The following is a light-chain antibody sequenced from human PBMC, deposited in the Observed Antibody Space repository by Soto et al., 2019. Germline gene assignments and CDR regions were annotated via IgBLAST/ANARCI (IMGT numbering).Light chain of an antibody. CDR3: QSYDSSLSGWV. V-gene: IGLV1-40*01. CDR2: GNN. CDR1: SSNIGAIYD. J-gene: IGLJ3*02. Sequence: QSVLTQPPSVSGAPGQRVTISCTGSSSNIGAIYDVHWYQQLPGTAPKLLIYGNNNRPSGVPVRFSGSTSVTSASLAINGLMAEDEADYYCQSYDSSLSGWVFGGGTQLTVL.